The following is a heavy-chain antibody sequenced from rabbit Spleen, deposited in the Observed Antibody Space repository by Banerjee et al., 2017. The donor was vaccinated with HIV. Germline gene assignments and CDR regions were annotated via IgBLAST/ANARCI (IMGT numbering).Heavy chain of an antibody. CDR1: GFSFSSSFW. V-gene: IGHV1S40*01. CDR3: VREAGYAGYGDGNL. CDR2: IYAGSSGFT. J-gene: IGHJ4*01. D-gene: IGHD7-1*01. Sequence: QSLEESGGDLVKPGASLTLTCTASGFSFSSSFWMWWVRQAPGKGLEWIARIYAGSSGFTYFATWAKGRFTISKASSTTVTLQMTRLTAADTATYFCVREAGYAGYGDGNLWGQGTLVTV.